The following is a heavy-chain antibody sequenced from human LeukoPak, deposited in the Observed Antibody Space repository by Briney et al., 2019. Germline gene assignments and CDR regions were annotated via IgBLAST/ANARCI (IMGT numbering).Heavy chain of an antibody. J-gene: IGHJ2*01. V-gene: IGHV1-69*01. D-gene: IGHD2-2*02. Sequence: GSSVKVSCKASGGTFSSYAISWVRQAPGQGLEWMGGIIPIFGTANYAQKFQGRVTITADESTSTAYMELSSLRSEDTAVYYCARGWVVPAAIQSGYWYFDLWGRGTLVTVSS. CDR2: IIPIFGTA. CDR1: GGTFSSYA. CDR3: ARGWVVPAAIQSGYWYFDL.